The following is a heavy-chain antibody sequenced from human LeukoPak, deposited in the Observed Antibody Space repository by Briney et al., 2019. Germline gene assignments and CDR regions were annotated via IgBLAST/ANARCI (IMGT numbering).Heavy chain of an antibody. J-gene: IGHJ5*02. D-gene: IGHD5-12*01. CDR2: IIPIFGTA. Sequence: ASVKVSCKASGGTFSSYAISWVRQAPGQGLEWMGGIIPIFGTANYAQKFQGRVTITTDESTSTAYMELSSLSSEDTAVYYCASSPIPTEWPRFNWFDPWGQGTLVTVSS. CDR3: ASSPIPTEWPRFNWFDP. V-gene: IGHV1-69*05. CDR1: GGTFSSYA.